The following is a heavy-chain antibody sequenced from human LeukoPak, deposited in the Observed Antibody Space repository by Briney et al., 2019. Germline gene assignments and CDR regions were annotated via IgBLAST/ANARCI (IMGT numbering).Heavy chain of an antibody. CDR1: GFTFSTYV. V-gene: IGHV3-23*01. J-gene: IGHJ4*02. D-gene: IGHD2-2*01. CDR3: AVCASTSCYFNYFDY. CDR2: ITISSGST. Sequence: GGSLRLSCAASGFTFSTYVMYWVRQAPGKGLEWVSAITISSGSTYYADSVKGRFTISRDNSKNTLYLQMNSLRAEDTAVYYCAVCASTSCYFNYFDYWGQGTLVTVSS.